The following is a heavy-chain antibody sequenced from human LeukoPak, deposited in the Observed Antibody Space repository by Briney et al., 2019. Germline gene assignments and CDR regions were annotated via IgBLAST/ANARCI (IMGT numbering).Heavy chain of an antibody. V-gene: IGHV1-69*13. Sequence: SVKVSCKASGGTFSSYAISWVRQAPGQGLEWMGGIIPIFGTANYAQKFQGRVTITADESTSTAYMELSSLRSEDTAVYYCARPIVVVPAAMWYFDYWGQGTLVTVSS. CDR1: GGTFSSYA. J-gene: IGHJ4*02. D-gene: IGHD2-2*01. CDR3: ARPIVVVPAAMWYFDY. CDR2: IIPIFGTA.